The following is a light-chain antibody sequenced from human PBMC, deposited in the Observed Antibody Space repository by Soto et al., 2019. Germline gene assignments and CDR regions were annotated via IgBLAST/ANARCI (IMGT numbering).Light chain of an antibody. CDR3: QQYASSPVFT. CDR2: GAS. CDR1: QSVSSSY. V-gene: IGKV3-20*01. J-gene: IGKJ3*01. Sequence: EIVLMQSPGTLSLSPGERATLSCRASQSVSSSYLAWYQQKPGQAPRLLIYGASSRATGIPDRFSGSGSGTDFTLTISRLEPEDFAVYYCQQYASSPVFTFGPGTKVDIK.